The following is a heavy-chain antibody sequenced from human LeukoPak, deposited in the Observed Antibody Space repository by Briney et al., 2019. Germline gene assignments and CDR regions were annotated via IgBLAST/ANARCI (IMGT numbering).Heavy chain of an antibody. CDR1: GGSISSGSYY. V-gene: IGHV4-61*02. Sequence: PSETLSLTCTVSGGSISSGSYYWSWIRQPAGKGLEWIGRIYTSGSTNYNPSLKSRVTISVDASKNQFFLNVSSVTAADMAVYYCARTPSWSGHNYWSQGILVTVSS. CDR3: ARTPSWSGHNY. D-gene: IGHD3-3*01. J-gene: IGHJ4*02. CDR2: IYTSGST.